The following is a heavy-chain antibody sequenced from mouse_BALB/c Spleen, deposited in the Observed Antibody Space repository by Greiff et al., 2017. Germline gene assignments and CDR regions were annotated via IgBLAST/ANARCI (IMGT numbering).Heavy chain of an antibody. V-gene: IGHV1-77*01. CDR3: ATEGGTTEGFAY. D-gene: IGHD1-1*01. CDR1: GYTFTDYY. Sequence: VQLQQSGAELARPGASVKLSCKASGYTFTDYYINWVKQRTGQGLEWIGEIYPGSGNTYYNEKFKGKATLTADKSSSTAYMQLSSLTSEDSAVYFCATEGGTTEGFAYWGQGTLVTVSA. CDR2: IYPGSGNT. J-gene: IGHJ3*01.